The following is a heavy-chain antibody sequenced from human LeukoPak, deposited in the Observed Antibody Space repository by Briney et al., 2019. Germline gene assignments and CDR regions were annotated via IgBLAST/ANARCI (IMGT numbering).Heavy chain of an antibody. J-gene: IGHJ4*02. CDR2: ISGSGGST. D-gene: IGHD5-12*01. Sequence: GGSLRLSCAASGNYWMHWVRQAPGKGLEWVSDISGSGGSTYYADSVKGRFTISRDNSNNTLYLQMNSLRVEDTAVYYCAPDPDKWLRNYWGQGTLVTVSS. V-gene: IGHV3-23*01. CDR1: GNYW. CDR3: APDPDKWLRNY.